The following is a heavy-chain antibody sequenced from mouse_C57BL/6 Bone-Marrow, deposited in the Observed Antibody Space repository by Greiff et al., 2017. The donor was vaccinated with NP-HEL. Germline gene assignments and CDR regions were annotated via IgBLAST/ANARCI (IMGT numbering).Heavy chain of an antibody. V-gene: IGHV5-4*01. CDR3: ARDPITTVVAVRFPY. CDR1: GFTFSSYA. CDR2: ISDGGSYT. D-gene: IGHD1-1*01. Sequence: EVQRVESGGGLVKPGGSLKLSCAASGFTFSSYAMSWVRQTPEKRLEWVATISDGGSYTYYPDNVKGRFTISRDNAKNNLYLQMSHLKSEDTAMYYCARDPITTVVAVRFPYWGQGTLVTVSA. J-gene: IGHJ3*01.